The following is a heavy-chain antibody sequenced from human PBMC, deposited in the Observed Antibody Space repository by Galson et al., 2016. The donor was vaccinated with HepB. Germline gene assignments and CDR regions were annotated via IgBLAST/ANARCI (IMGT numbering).Heavy chain of an antibody. CDR1: GYTFISYG. D-gene: IGHD3-3*01. V-gene: IGHV1-18*04. CDR3: ARNAGTYYDFWRPISTSYYVDY. J-gene: IGHJ4*02. Sequence: SVKVSCKASGYTFISYGMSWVRQAPGQGLEWMGWISSNNGTTNNAQKLQGRVTMTADTSTSTAYMELRRLRADDTAVYYCARNAGTYYDFWRPISTSYYVDYWGQGTLSTVSA. CDR2: ISSNNGTT.